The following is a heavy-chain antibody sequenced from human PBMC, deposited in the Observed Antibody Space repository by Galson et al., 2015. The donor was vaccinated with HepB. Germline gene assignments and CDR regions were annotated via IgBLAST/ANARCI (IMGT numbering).Heavy chain of an antibody. Sequence: SVKVSCKVSGYTLTELSMHWVRQAPGKGLEWMGGFDPEDGETIYAQKFQGRVTMTEDTSTDTAYMELSSLRSEDTAVYYCATGITMVRGSGYWGQGTLVTVSS. CDR1: GYTLTELS. V-gene: IGHV1-24*01. D-gene: IGHD3-10*01. J-gene: IGHJ4*02. CDR2: FDPEDGET. CDR3: ATGITMVRGSGY.